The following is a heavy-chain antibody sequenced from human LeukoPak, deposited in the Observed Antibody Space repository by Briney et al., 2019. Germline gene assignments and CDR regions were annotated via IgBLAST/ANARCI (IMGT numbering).Heavy chain of an antibody. CDR1: GFTFSSHS. CDR3: TRHQRASQYYFDY. Sequence: GGSLRLSCAASGFTFSSHSMSWVRQAPGRGLEWVLFISDDTYNIYYADSVRGRFTVSRDNARDSLYLQLNSLRAEDTAVYYCTRHQRASQYYFDYWGQGTLVTASS. CDR2: ISDDTYNI. V-gene: IGHV3-48*01. J-gene: IGHJ4*02.